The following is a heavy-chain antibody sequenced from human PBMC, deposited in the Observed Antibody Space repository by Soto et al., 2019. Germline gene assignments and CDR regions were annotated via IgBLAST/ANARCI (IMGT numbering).Heavy chain of an antibody. CDR1: GFTLSSYA. CDR2: ISGSGGST. Sequence: GGSLRLSCAASGFTLSSYAMSWVRQAPGKGLEWVSAISGSGGSTYYADSVKGRFTISRDNSKNTLYLQMNSLRAEDTAVYYCAKDHWFGEPSAYYYGMDVWGQGTTVTVSS. V-gene: IGHV3-23*01. J-gene: IGHJ6*02. D-gene: IGHD3-10*01. CDR3: AKDHWFGEPSAYYYGMDV.